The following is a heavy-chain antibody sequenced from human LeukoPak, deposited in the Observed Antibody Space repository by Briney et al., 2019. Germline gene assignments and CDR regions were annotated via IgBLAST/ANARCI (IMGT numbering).Heavy chain of an antibody. CDR1: GFTFSSYT. CDR3: VIVRGYFDSSGSDY. J-gene: IGHJ4*02. CDR2: ITSNGGSA. Sequence: GGSLRLSCSASGFTFSSYTIHWVRQAPGKGLEFVSAITSNGGSAYYADTVKGRFTISRDNSKNTVYLQMSSLRAEDTAVYYCVIVRGYFDSSGSDYWGQGTLVTVSS. V-gene: IGHV3-64D*06. D-gene: IGHD3-9*01.